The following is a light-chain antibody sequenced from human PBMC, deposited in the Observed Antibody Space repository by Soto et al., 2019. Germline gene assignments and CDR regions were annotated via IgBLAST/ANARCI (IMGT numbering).Light chain of an antibody. J-gene: IGKJ5*01. Sequence: EIVLTQSPGTLSLSPGERTTLSCRASQSVSSNFLDWYQQKPGQAPRLLIYGASTRATGIPARFSGSGSGTEFTLTISSLQSEDSAVYYCQQYNNWPPITFGQGTRLEIK. CDR3: QQYNNWPPIT. CDR2: GAS. CDR1: QSVSSN. V-gene: IGKV3-15*01.